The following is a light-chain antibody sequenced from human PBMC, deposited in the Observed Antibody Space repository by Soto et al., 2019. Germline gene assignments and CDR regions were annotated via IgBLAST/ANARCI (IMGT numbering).Light chain of an antibody. J-gene: IGLJ2*01. CDR3: SSYTSSSTVV. V-gene: IGLV2-14*01. CDR2: DVS. Sequence: QSALTQPASVSGSPGQSITISCTGTSSDVGGYNYVSWYQQHPGKAPKLMIYDVSNRPSGVSNRFSGSKSGNTACLTISGLQAEDEADYYCSSYTSSSTVVFCGGSKLTVL. CDR1: SSDVGGYNY.